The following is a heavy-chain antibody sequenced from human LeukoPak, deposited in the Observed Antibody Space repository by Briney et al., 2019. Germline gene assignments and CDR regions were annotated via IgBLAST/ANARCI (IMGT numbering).Heavy chain of an antibody. CDR2: INPSGGST. Sequence: GASVKVSCKASGYTFTSYYMHWVRQAPGQGLEWMGIINPSGGSTSYAQKFQGRVTMTRDMSTSTVYMELSSLRSDDAAMYYCARSGESSFHLDYWGQGSLASVSS. J-gene: IGHJ4*02. CDR1: GYTFTSYY. CDR3: ARSGESSFHLDY. D-gene: IGHD3-16*01. V-gene: IGHV1-46*01.